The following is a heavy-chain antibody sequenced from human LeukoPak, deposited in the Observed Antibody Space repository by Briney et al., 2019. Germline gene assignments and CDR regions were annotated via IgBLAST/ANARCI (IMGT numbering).Heavy chain of an antibody. V-gene: IGHV1-18*01. D-gene: IGHD3-10*01. J-gene: IGHJ6*02. CDR1: GYTFTSYG. CDR2: ISAYNGNT. Sequence: GASVKVSCKASGYTFTSYGISWVRQAPGQGLEWMGWISAYNGNTNYAQKLQGRVTMTTDTSTSTAYMELRSLRSDDTAVYYCARDKRGVTMVRGPTTYGMDVWGQGTTVTVSS. CDR3: ARDKRGVTMVRGPTTYGMDV.